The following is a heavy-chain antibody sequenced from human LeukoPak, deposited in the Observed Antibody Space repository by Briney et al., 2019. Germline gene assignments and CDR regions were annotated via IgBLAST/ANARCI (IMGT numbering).Heavy chain of an antibody. CDR3: AKRIYGWYQIDQ. V-gene: IGHV3-23*01. CDR1: GFTFSDYA. Sequence: AGGSLRLSCSASGFTFSDYAMSWVSQAPGEGREFLSPITGPAEATWHPDSLQRRFTTSRDNSKSTLYLQMNSLSAEDTAVYFCAKRIYGWYQIDQWGQGTLVPVSS. J-gene: IGHJ4*02. CDR2: ITGPAEAT. D-gene: IGHD6-19*01.